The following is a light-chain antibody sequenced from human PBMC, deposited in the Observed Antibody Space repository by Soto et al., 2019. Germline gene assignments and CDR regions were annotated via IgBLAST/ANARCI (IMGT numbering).Light chain of an antibody. V-gene: IGLV1-40*01. CDR2: GNI. CDR1: SSNIGADYD. CDR3: QSYANSPGAYVV. Sequence: QAVVTQPPSVSGAPGQRVTISCTANSSNIGADYDVHWYQQIPGTAPKLLIYGNINRPSGVPDRFSGSKSGTSASLAITGLQAEDEADYYCQSYANSPGAYVVFGGGTKLTVL. J-gene: IGLJ2*01.